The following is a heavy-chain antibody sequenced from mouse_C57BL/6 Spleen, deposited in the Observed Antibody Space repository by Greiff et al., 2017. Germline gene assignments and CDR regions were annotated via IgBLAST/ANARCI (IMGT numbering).Heavy chain of an antibody. J-gene: IGHJ4*01. Sequence: VQLQQSGAELVKPGASVKMSCKASGYTFTTYPIEWMKQNHGKSLEWIGNFYPYNDDTKYNEKFKGKATLTVEKSSSTVYLELSRLTSDDSAVYYCASGYYGSSYAMGYWGQGTSVTVSS. CDR3: ASGYYGSSYAMGY. CDR1: GYTFTTYP. CDR2: FYPYNDDT. V-gene: IGHV1-47*01. D-gene: IGHD1-1*01.